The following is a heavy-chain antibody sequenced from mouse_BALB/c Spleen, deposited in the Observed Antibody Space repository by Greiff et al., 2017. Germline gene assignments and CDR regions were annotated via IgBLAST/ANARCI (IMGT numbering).Heavy chain of an antibody. D-gene: IGHD2-3*01. CDR1: GYTFTSYV. J-gene: IGHJ3*01. CDR3: ARERGDGSFAY. CDR2: INPYNDGT. V-gene: IGHV1-14*01. Sequence: VQLQQSGPELVKPGASVKMSCKASGYTFTSYVMHWVKQKPGQGLEWIGYINPYNDGTKYNEKFKGKATLTSDKSSSTAYMELSSLTSEDSAVYYCARERGDGSFAYWGQGTLVTVSA.